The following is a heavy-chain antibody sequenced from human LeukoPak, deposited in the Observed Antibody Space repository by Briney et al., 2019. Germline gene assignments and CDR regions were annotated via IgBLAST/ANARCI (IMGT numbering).Heavy chain of an antibody. CDR2: ISGSGGST. J-gene: IGHJ4*02. CDR1: GFTFSSYA. D-gene: IGHD3-3*01. V-gene: IGHV3-23*01. Sequence: GGSLRLSCAASGFTFSSYAMSWVRQAPGKGLEWVSAISGSGGSTYYADSVKGRFTISRDNSKNTLYLQMNSLRAEDTAVYYCARTMFWSGYYADYWGQGTLVTVSS. CDR3: ARTMFWSGYYADY.